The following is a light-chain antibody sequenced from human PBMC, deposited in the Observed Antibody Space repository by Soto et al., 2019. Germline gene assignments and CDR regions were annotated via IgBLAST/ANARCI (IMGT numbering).Light chain of an antibody. CDR2: GAS. CDR3: QHFKSFPIT. J-gene: IGKJ5*01. Sequence: EIGMTQSPATVSVSPVERATLSCIASQSVSSNLAWYQQKPGQAPRLLIYGASTRATGIPARFSGSGSGTEFTLTISSLQPEDFATYYCQHFKSFPITFGQGTRLEIK. CDR1: QSVSSN. V-gene: IGKV3-15*01.